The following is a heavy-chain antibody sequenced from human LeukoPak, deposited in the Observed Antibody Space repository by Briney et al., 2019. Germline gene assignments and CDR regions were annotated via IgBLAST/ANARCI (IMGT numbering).Heavy chain of an antibody. CDR2: INHSGST. D-gene: IGHD3-22*01. Sequence: SETLSLTCAVYGGSFSGYYWSWIRQPPGKGLEWIGEINHSGSTNYNPSLKSRVTISVDTSKNQFSLKLSSVTAADTAVYYCARGSXXYDSSGYSFGGQGTLVTVSS. CDR1: GGSFSGYY. CDR3: ARGSXXYDSSGYSF. V-gene: IGHV4-34*01. J-gene: IGHJ4*02.